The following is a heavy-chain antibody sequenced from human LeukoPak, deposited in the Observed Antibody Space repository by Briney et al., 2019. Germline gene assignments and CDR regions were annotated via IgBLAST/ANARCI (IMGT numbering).Heavy chain of an antibody. V-gene: IGHV4-31*03. Sequence: SETLSLTCTVSGGSIRSGGYYWSWIRQHPGKGLEWIGYIYYGGTTYYNPSLKSRVTTSVDTSKHQFSLKLTSVTVADTAVYYCARRPERRAFDIWGQGTMVTVSS. J-gene: IGHJ3*02. CDR2: IYYGGTT. D-gene: IGHD1-1*01. CDR3: ARRPERRAFDI. CDR1: GGSIRSGGYY.